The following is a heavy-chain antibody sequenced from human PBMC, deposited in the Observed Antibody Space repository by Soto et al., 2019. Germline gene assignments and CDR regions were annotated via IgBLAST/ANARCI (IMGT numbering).Heavy chain of an antibody. V-gene: IGHV4-30-4*01. Sequence: SETLSLTCTVSGGSISSGDYYWSWIRQPPGKGLEWIGYIYYSGSTYYNPSLKSRVTISVDTSKNQFSLKLSSVTAADTAVYYCARGAEGDSSGYAFDIWSQGTMVTVSS. D-gene: IGHD3-22*01. CDR1: GGSISSGDYY. CDR2: IYYSGST. J-gene: IGHJ3*02. CDR3: ARGAEGDSSGYAFDI.